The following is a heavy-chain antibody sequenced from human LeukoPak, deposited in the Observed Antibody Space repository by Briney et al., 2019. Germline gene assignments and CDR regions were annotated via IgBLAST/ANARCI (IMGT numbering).Heavy chain of an antibody. CDR2: ISTSDSTI. J-gene: IGHJ4*02. CDR3: ARGSWYYYDSSGPNYFDY. Sequence: GGSLRLSCPASEFTFSSYAIHWVRQAPGKGLEGVSYISTSDSTIYYAVSVKGRFTISRDNGKISLYLQTNSLRAEDTAVYYCARGSWYYYDSSGPNYFDYWGQGTLVTVSS. D-gene: IGHD3-22*01. CDR1: EFTFSSYA. V-gene: IGHV3-48*03.